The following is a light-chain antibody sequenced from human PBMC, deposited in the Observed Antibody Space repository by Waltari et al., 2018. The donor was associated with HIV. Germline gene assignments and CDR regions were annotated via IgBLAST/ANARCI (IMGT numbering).Light chain of an antibody. CDR3: TSYTTSITYV. CDR2: EVS. Sequence: QSALTQPASVSGSPGQSITISCTGTSSDVGAYTFVSWYQQHPGNAPKLIIYEVSNRPSGVSNRFSASKSGNTASLTISGLQAEDEADYYCTSYTTSITYVFGTGTKVTVL. V-gene: IGLV2-14*01. CDR1: SSDVGAYTF. J-gene: IGLJ1*01.